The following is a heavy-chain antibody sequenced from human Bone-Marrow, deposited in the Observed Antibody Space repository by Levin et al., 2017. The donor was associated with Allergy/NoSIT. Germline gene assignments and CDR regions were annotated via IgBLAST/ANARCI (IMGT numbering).Heavy chain of an antibody. CDR2: ISGDSSDL. D-gene: IGHD2/OR15-2a*01. Sequence: GGSLRLSCIVSGFTFSDYSIYWVRQAPGKGLEWFSSISGDSSDLYYADSVKGRFTISRDNAKNYLNLQVSSLRAEDTAVYHCGGGRIGDVRVAHKEAFDVWGQGTMVTVSS. CDR1: GFTFSDYS. V-gene: IGHV3-21*01. CDR3: GGGRIGDVRVAHKEAFDV. J-gene: IGHJ3*01.